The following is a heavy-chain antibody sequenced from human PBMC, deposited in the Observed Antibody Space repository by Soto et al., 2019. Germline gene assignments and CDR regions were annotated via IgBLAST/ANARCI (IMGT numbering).Heavy chain of an antibody. CDR1: GYTFTGYY. V-gene: IGHV1-2*04. Sequence: QVQLVQSGAEVKKPGASVKVSCKASGYTFTGYYMHWVRQTPGQGLEWMGWINPNSGGTNYAQKIQGWVTMARDTSISTAYMELSRLRSDDPAVYYCARKSPYSSSWHFDYWGQGTLVTVSS. J-gene: IGHJ4*02. D-gene: IGHD6-13*01. CDR2: INPNSGGT. CDR3: ARKSPYSSSWHFDY.